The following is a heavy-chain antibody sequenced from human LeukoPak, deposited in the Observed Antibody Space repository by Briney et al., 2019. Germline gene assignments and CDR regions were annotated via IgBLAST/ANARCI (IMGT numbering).Heavy chain of an antibody. V-gene: IGHV1-2*02. CDR2: INPNSGGT. CDR3: ARVEDYYDSSGYAPPFDY. D-gene: IGHD3-22*01. CDR1: GGTFSSYA. Sequence: ASVKVSCKASGGTFSSYAISWVRQAPGQGLEWMGWINPNSGGTNYAQKFQGRVTMTRDTSISTAYMELSRLRSDDTAVYYCARVEDYYDSSGYAPPFDYWGQGALVTVSS. J-gene: IGHJ4*02.